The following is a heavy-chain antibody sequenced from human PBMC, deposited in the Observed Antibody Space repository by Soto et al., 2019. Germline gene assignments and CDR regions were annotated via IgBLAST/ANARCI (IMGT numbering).Heavy chain of an antibody. CDR2: ISYNGLNK. CDR1: GFPFGDYA. Sequence: QVQLVESGGGVGQPGRSLRLACAASGFPFGDYAMHWVRQAPGKGLEWVSVISYNGLNKDYADSVKGRFTISRDNSKNTVFRQMDSLREGDTAVYYCVRHAHASCWYLYEYFQYWCQVTLVTVSS. V-gene: IGHV3-30-3*01. D-gene: IGHD6-13*01. CDR3: VRHAHASCWYLYEYFQY. J-gene: IGHJ1*01.